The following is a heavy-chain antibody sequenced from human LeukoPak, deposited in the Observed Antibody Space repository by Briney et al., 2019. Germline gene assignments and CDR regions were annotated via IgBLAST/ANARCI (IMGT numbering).Heavy chain of an antibody. CDR2: TYYSGST. Sequence: SETLSLTCTVSGGSISGYYWSWIRQPPGKGLEWIGYTYYSGSTNYNPSLKSRVTISLDTSKNQFSLKLSSVTAADTAVYYCARVADCGDDCYYSAFDIWGQGTMVTVSS. D-gene: IGHD2-21*02. CDR3: ARVADCGDDCYYSAFDI. CDR1: GGSISGYY. J-gene: IGHJ3*02. V-gene: IGHV4-59*01.